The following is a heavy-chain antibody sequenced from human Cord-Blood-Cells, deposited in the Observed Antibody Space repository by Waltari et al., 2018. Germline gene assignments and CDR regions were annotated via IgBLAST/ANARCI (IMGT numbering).Heavy chain of an antibody. J-gene: IGHJ4*02. CDR1: GGTFSSYA. D-gene: IGHD6-6*01. Sequence: QVQLVQSGAEVKKPGSSVKVSCKASGGTFSSYAISWVRQAPGQGLEWMGVIIHIFGTANYAQKFQGRVTITADESTSTAYMELSSLRSEDTAVYYCARDSGLSPYSSSSYPVDYWGQGTLVTVSS. CDR3: ARDSGLSPYSSSSYPVDY. CDR2: IIHIFGTA. V-gene: IGHV1-69*12.